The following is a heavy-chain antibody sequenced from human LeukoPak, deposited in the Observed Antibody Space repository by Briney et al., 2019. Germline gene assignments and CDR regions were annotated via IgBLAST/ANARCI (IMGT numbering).Heavy chain of an antibody. D-gene: IGHD2-2*01. CDR2: ISYDGSNK. V-gene: IGHV3-30-3*01. J-gene: IGHJ4*02. Sequence: GGSLRLSCAASGFTFSSYAMHWVRQAPGKGLEWVAVISYDGSNKYYVDSVKGRFTISRDNSKNTLYLQMNSLRAEDTAVYYCARGGYCSSTSMRCPVDYWGQGTLVTVSS. CDR1: GFTFSSYA. CDR3: ARGGYCSSTSMRCPVDY.